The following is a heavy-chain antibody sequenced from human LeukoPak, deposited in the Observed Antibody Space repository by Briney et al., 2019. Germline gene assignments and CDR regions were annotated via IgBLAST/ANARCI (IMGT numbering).Heavy chain of an antibody. J-gene: IGHJ4*02. V-gene: IGHV1-24*01. CDR1: GYTLTELS. CDR3: ATGLEVWSGYFYFDY. D-gene: IGHD3-3*01. Sequence: GASVKVSCKVSGYTLTELSMHWVRQAPGKGLEWMGGFDPEDGETIYAQKFQGRVTMTEDTSTDTAYMELSSLRSEDTAVYYCATGLEVWSGYFYFDYWGQGTLVTVSS. CDR2: FDPEDGET.